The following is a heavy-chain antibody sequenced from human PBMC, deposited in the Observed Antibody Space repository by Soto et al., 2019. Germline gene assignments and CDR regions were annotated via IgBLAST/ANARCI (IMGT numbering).Heavy chain of an antibody. Sequence: QVQLVQSGAEVKKPGSSVKVSCKASGGTFSSYAISWLRQAPGQGLEWMGGIIPIFGTANYAQKFQGRVTITADESTSTAYMELGSLRSEDTAVYYCARRFTDSSGYYYFDYWGQGTLVTVSS. CDR2: IIPIFGTA. V-gene: IGHV1-69*01. CDR3: ARRFTDSSGYYYFDY. J-gene: IGHJ4*02. D-gene: IGHD3-22*01. CDR1: GGTFSSYA.